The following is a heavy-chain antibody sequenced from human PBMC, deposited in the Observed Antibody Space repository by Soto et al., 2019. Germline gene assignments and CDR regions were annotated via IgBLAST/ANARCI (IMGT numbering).Heavy chain of an antibody. CDR2: ISGSGGST. V-gene: IGHV3-23*01. Sequence: GGSLRLSCAASGFTFSSYSMNWVRQAPGKGLEWVSAISGSGGSTYYADSVKGRFTISRDNSKNTLYLQMNSLRAGDTAVYYCAKVPTYRITGTTFDYWGQGTLVTVSS. CDR1: GFTFSSYS. D-gene: IGHD1-20*01. CDR3: AKVPTYRITGTTFDY. J-gene: IGHJ4*02.